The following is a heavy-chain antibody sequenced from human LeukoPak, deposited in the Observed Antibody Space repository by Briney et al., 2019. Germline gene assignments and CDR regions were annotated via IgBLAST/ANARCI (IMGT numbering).Heavy chain of an antibody. D-gene: IGHD3-10*01. CDR1: GVSISSSNW. J-gene: IGHJ4*02. CDR2: IYHSGRT. V-gene: IGHV4-4*02. Sequence: SETLSLTCAVSGVSISSSNWWSGVRQAPGKGLEGIGEIYHSGRTNYKPSLKSRVTISVDKSMNPFSLKLTSVTAADTAVYYCARGAGEFDYWGQGTLVTVSS. CDR3: ARGAGEFDY.